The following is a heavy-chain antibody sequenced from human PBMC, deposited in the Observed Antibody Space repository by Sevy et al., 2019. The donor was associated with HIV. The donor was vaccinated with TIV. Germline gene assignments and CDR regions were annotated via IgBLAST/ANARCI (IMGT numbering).Heavy chain of an antibody. CDR3: ATLRDGYNEEYFDY. CDR2: IWYDGSNK. J-gene: IGHJ4*02. V-gene: IGHV3-33*08. CDR1: GFTFSSYG. D-gene: IGHD5-12*01. Sequence: GGSLRLSCAASGFTFSSYGMHWVRQAPGKGLEWVAVIWYDGSNKYYADSVKGRFTISRDNSKNTLYLQMNSLRAGDTAVYYCATLRDGYNEEYFDYWGQGTLVTVSS.